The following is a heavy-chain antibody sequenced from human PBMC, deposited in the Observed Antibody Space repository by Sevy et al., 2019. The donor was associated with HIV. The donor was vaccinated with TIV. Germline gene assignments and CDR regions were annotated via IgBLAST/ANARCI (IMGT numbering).Heavy chain of an antibody. V-gene: IGHV4-34*01. CDR3: ARAAAADSRGSWFDP. CDR2: INHSGST. CDR1: GGSFSGYY. J-gene: IGHJ5*02. D-gene: IGHD6-13*01. Sequence: SETLSLTCAVYGGSFSGYYWSWIRQPPGKGLEWIGEINHSGSTNYNPSLKSRVTISVDTSKNQFSLKLSSVTAADTAMYYCARAAAADSRGSWFDPWGQGTLVTVSS.